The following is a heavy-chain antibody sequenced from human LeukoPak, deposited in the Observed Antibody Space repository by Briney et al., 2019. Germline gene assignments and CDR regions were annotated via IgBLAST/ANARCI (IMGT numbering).Heavy chain of an antibody. CDR2: IYYSGSP. CDR1: GGSISSYY. CDR3: ASSTMVRGVPDY. J-gene: IGHJ4*02. Sequence: SETLSLTCTVSGGSISSYYWSWIRQPPGKGLEWIGDIYYSGSPNYNPSLKSRVTISVDTSKNQFSLKLSSVTAADTAVYYCASSTMVRGVPDYWGQGTLVTVSS. D-gene: IGHD3-10*01. V-gene: IGHV4-59*08.